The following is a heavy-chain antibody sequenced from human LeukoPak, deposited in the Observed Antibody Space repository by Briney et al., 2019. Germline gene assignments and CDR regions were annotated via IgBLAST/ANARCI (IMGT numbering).Heavy chain of an antibody. V-gene: IGHV3-23*01. J-gene: IGHJ3*02. CDR1: GFTFSNHG. Sequence: GGTLRLSCAASGFTFSNHGMNWVRQAPGKGLEWVSGISGSGGRTYYADSVKGRFTISRDNSKNTVYLQMNSLRAEDTAVYYCAKDRSYGAFEIWGQGTMVTVSS. CDR2: ISGSGGRT. D-gene: IGHD3-10*01. CDR3: AKDRSYGAFEI.